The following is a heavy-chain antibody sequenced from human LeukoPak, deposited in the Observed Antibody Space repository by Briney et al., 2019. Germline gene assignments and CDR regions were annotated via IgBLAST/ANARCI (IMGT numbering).Heavy chain of an antibody. J-gene: IGHJ4*02. Sequence: GGSLRLSCAASGFTFDDYAMHWVRQAPGKGLEWVSGISWNSGSIGYADSVKGRFTISRDNAKNSLYLQMNSLRAEDTALYYCAKDMRSHSSGCRRWGQGTLVTVSS. D-gene: IGHD6-19*01. CDR2: ISWNSGSI. V-gene: IGHV3-9*01. CDR1: GFTFDDYA. CDR3: AKDMRSHSSGCRR.